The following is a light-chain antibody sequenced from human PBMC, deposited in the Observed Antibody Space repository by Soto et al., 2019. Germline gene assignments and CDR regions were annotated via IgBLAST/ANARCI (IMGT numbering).Light chain of an antibody. V-gene: IGKV1-39*01. CDR2: AAS. Sequence: IQMTQSPSSLSASVGDRVTITCRASQTTASYLNWYQQKPGKAPKLLIRAASRLESGVPARFSGSGSGTDFTLTISSLQPEDVATYYCQQTYNTPFTFGPGTTVDV. CDR1: QTTASY. CDR3: QQTYNTPFT. J-gene: IGKJ3*01.